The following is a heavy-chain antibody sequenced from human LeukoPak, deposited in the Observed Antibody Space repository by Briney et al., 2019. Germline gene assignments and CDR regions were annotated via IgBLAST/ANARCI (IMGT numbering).Heavy chain of an antibody. J-gene: IGHJ4*02. V-gene: IGHV4-34*01. CDR1: GGSFSGHY. CDR2: INHSGST. D-gene: IGHD6-6*01. Sequence: SESLSLTCSVYGGSFSGHYWSWIRQSPGKGLEWIGEINHSGSTNYNPSLKSRVAISVDTSKNQFSLKLRSVTAADTAVYYCARQSRPHYFDYWGQGTLVTVSS. CDR3: ARQSRPHYFDY.